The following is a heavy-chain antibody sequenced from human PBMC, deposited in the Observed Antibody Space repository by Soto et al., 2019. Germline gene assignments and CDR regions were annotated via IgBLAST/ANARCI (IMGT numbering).Heavy chain of an antibody. CDR3: ARGRVATAGYYYYGMDV. V-gene: IGHV4-34*01. Sequence: SETLSLTCAVYGGSFSGYYWSWIRQPPGKGLEWIGEINHSGSTNYNPCLKSRVTISVDTSKNQFSLKLSSVTAADTAVYYCARGRVATAGYYYYGMDVWGQGTTVTVS. CDR2: INHSGST. CDR1: GGSFSGYY. J-gene: IGHJ6*02. D-gene: IGHD5-12*01.